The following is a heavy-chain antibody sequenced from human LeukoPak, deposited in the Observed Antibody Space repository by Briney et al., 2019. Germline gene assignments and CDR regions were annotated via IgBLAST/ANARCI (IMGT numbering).Heavy chain of an antibody. V-gene: IGHV7-4-1*02. J-gene: IGHJ4*02. Sequence: GGSLRLSCAASGFTFSSYVMHWVRQAPGQGLEWMGWINTNTGNPTYAQGFTGRFVFSLDTSVSTAYLQISSLKAEDTAVYYCASRRRFGTLDYWGQGTLVTVSS. CDR1: GFTFSSYV. D-gene: IGHD3-10*01. CDR2: INTNTGNP. CDR3: ASRRRFGTLDY.